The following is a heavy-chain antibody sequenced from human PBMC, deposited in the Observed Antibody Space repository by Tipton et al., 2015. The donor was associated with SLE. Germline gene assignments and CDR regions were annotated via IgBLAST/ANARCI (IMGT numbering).Heavy chain of an antibody. CDR1: GGSFSGYY. V-gene: IGHV4-34*01. J-gene: IGHJ6*02. Sequence: TLSLTCAVYGGSFSGYYWSWIRQPPGKGLEWIGEINHSGSTNYNPSLKSLVTISVDTSKNQFSLKLSSVTAADTAVYYCAGGGVCSGGSCYYYYYYYGMDVWGQGTTVTVSS. D-gene: IGHD2-15*01. CDR3: AGGGVCSGGSCYYYYYYYGMDV. CDR2: INHSGST.